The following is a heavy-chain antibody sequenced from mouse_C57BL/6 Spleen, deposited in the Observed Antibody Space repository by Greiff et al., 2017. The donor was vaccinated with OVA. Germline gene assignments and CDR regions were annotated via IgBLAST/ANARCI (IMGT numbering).Heavy chain of an antibody. V-gene: IGHV2-9-1*01. CDR3: ASPYGNYADYYAMDY. Sequence: VKLVESGPGLVAPSQSLSITCTVSGFSLTSYAISWVRQPPGKGLEWLGVIWTGGGTNYNSALKSRLSISKDNSKSQVFLKMNSLQTDDTARYYCASPYGNYADYYAMDYWGQGTSVTVSS. CDR1: GFSLTSYA. CDR2: IWTGGGT. J-gene: IGHJ4*01. D-gene: IGHD2-1*01.